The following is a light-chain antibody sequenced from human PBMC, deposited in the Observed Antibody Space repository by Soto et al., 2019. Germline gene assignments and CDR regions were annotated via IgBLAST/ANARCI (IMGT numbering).Light chain of an antibody. J-gene: IGLJ2*01. Sequence: QSALTQPASVSGSPGQSITISCTGTSSDVGSYNLVSWYQQHPGKAPKLMIYEGSKRPSGVSNRFSGSKSGNTASLTISGLQAEDDADYYCCSYAGRSTFEVFGGGTKLTVL. V-gene: IGLV2-23*03. CDR1: SSDVGSYNL. CDR3: CSYAGRSTFEV. CDR2: EGS.